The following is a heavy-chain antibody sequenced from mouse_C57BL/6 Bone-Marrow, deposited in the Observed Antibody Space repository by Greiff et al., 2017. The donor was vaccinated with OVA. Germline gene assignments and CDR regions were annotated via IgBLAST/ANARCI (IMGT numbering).Heavy chain of an antibody. J-gene: IGHJ3*01. D-gene: IGHD2-4*01. CDR3: ARSPYDYDRFAY. CDR2: ISDGGSYT. CDR1: GFTFSSYA. V-gene: IGHV5-4*01. Sequence: EVHLVESGGGLVKPGGSLKLSCAASGFTFSSYAMSWVRQTPEKRLEWVATISDGGSYTYYPANVKGRFTISRDNAKNNLYLQMSHLKSEDTAMYYGARSPYDYDRFAYWGQGTLVTVSA.